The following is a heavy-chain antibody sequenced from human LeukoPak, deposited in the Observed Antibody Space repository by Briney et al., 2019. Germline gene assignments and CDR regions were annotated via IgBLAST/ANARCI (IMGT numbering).Heavy chain of an antibody. CDR1: GYTFTSYG. Sequence: GASVKVSCKASGYTFTSYGISWVRQAPGQGLEWMGWISAYNGNTNYAQKLQGRVTMTTDTSTSTAYMELRSLRSDDTAVYYCARDRGDDSSGYYKFDYWGQGTLVTVSS. D-gene: IGHD3-22*01. CDR2: ISAYNGNT. CDR3: ARDRGDDSSGYYKFDY. V-gene: IGHV1-18*01. J-gene: IGHJ4*02.